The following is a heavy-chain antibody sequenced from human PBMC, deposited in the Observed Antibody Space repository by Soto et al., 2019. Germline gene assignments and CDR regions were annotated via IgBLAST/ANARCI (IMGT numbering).Heavy chain of an antibody. Sequence: SETLSLTCTVSGGSISSSSYYWGWIRQPPGRGLEWIGYIYYSGSTYYNPSLKSRVTISVDTSKNQFSLKLSSVTAADTAVYYCAQYSSGRAFDIWGQETMVTVSS. V-gene: IGHV4-30-4*08. CDR1: GGSISSSSYY. J-gene: IGHJ3*02. CDR3: AQYSSGRAFDI. CDR2: IYYSGST. D-gene: IGHD6-19*01.